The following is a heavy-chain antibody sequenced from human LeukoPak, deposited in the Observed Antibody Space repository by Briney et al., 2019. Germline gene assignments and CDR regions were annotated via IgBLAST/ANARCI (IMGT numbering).Heavy chain of an antibody. D-gene: IGHD3-22*01. V-gene: IGHV4-34*01. Sequence: SETLSLTCAVYGGSFSGYYWSWIRQPPGKGLEWIGEINHSGSTNYNPSLKSRVTISVDTSKNQFSLKLSSVTAADTAVYYCARGPRCYYDSSGYYWGQGTLVTVSS. CDR3: ARGPRCYYDSSGYY. J-gene: IGHJ4*02. CDR2: INHSGST. CDR1: GGSFSGYY.